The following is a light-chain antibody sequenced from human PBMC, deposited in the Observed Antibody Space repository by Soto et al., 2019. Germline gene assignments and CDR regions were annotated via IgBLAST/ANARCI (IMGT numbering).Light chain of an antibody. CDR3: AGWDGSLKGFV. V-gene: IGLV1-44*01. J-gene: IGLJ1*01. CDR1: ASNIGRDP. CDR2: ENN. Sequence: QSALTQPPSASGAPGQRVTISCSGGASNIGRDPVNWYQQVPGTAPKLLIYENNHRPSGVPDRFSGSKSGTSASLVISGLQSEDEAEYFCAGWDGSLKGFVVGTGTKV.